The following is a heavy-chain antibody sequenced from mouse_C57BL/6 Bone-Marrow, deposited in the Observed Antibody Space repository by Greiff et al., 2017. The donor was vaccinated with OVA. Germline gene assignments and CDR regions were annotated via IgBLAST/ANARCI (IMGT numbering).Heavy chain of an antibody. CDR1: GYTFTSYW. J-gene: IGHJ2*01. V-gene: IGHV1-72*01. CDR3: ARAGSQCVTTVVANFDY. Sequence: QVQLQQPGAELVKPGASVKLSCKASGYTFTSYWMHWVKQRPGRGLEWIGRIDPNSGGTKYNEKFKSKATLTVDKPSSTAYMQLSSLTSEDSAVYYCARAGSQCVTTVVANFDYWGQGTTLTVSS. D-gene: IGHD1-1*01. CDR2: IDPNSGGT.